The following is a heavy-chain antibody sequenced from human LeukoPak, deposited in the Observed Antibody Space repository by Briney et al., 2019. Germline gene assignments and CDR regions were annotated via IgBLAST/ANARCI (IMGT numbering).Heavy chain of an antibody. D-gene: IGHD4-11*01. Sequence: GASVKVSCKASGGTFSSYAISWVRQAPGQGLEWMGGIIPIFGTANYAQKFQGRVTITTDESTSTAYMELSSLRSEDTAVYYCATGGKDNNYDDYYYYYMDVWGKGTTVTVSS. CDR1: GGTFSSYA. V-gene: IGHV1-69*05. J-gene: IGHJ6*03. CDR2: IIPIFGTA. CDR3: ATGGKDNNYDDYYYYYMDV.